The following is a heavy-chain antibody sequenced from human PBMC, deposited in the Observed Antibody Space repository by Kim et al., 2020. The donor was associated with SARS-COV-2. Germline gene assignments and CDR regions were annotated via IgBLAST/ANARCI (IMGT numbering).Heavy chain of an antibody. CDR1: GGSFSGYY. V-gene: IGHV4-34*01. D-gene: IGHD6-6*01. CDR2: INHSGST. CDR3: ARTGAARRVYYYYGMDV. J-gene: IGHJ6*02. Sequence: SETLSLTCAVYGGSFSGYYWSWIRQPPGKGLEWIGEINHSGSTNYNPSLKSRVTISVDTSKNQFSLKLSSVTAADTAVYYCARTGAARRVYYYYGMDVWGQGTTVTVSS.